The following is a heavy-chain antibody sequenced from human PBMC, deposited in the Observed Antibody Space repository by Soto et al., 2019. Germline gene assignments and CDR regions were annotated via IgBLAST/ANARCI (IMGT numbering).Heavy chain of an antibody. V-gene: IGHV4-34*01. CDR3: ARDRLMATAGTARHYFGLDV. J-gene: IGHJ6*02. D-gene: IGHD5-18*01. CDR2: INHSGST. Sequence: NPSETLSLTCAVYGGSFSGYYWSWIRQPPGKGLEWIGEINHSGSTNYNPSLKSRVTISVDTSKNQFSLNLSSVTAADTAVYYCARDRLMATAGTARHYFGLDVWGQGTTVTVSS. CDR1: GGSFSGYY.